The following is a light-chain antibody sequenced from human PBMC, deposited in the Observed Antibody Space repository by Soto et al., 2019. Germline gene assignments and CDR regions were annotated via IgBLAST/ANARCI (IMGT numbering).Light chain of an antibody. V-gene: IGKV3-11*01. J-gene: IGKJ4*01. CDR2: DAS. CDR3: QQRSDWPLT. Sequence: EIVLTQSPATLSLSPGERATLSCRASQSVSNSLAWYQQKPGQAPRLLIYDASNRATGIPARFSGSGSGTDFTLTINSLEPEDFAVYYCQQRSDWPLTFGGGTKVEIK. CDR1: QSVSNS.